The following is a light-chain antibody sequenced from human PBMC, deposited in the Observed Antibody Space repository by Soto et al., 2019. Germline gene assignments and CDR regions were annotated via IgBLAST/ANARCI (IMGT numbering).Light chain of an antibody. Sequence: EIVLTQSPATLSVSTGERATLSCRASQSVTSNFAWYQQKPGQAPRLLIYGASTRATGVPARFSGSGSGTAFTLTISSLQSEDFANYYCQQYYNWPPFTFGQGTKVDIK. CDR1: QSVTSN. CDR2: GAS. CDR3: QQYYNWPPFT. V-gene: IGKV3-15*01. J-gene: IGKJ3*01.